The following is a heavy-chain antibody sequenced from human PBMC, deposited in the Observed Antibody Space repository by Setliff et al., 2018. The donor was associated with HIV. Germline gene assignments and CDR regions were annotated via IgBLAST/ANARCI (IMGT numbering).Heavy chain of an antibody. CDR2: IYYSGST. V-gene: IGHV4-30-4*08. CDR1: GGSISSDDYY. Sequence: KPSETLSLTCTVSGGSISSDDYYWSWIRQPPGKGLEWIGYIYYSGSTYYNPSLKSRVTVSVDTSKNQFSLKLRSVTAADTAVYYCARTQQWLYYFDFWGQGTLVTVSS. D-gene: IGHD6-19*01. CDR3: ARTQQWLYYFDF. J-gene: IGHJ4*02.